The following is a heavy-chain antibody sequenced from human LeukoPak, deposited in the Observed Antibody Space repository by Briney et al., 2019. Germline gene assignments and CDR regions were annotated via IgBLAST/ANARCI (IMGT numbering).Heavy chain of an antibody. D-gene: IGHD1-26*01. CDR2: ISYDGGNK. J-gene: IGHJ4*02. Sequence: GGSLRLSCAASGFTFSSYAMNWVRQAPGKGLEWVAVISYDGGNKDYADSVKGRFTISRDNSKNTLYLQMNSLRAEDTAVYYCARVYRYLGDYFDYWGRGTLVTVSS. CDR3: ARVYRYLGDYFDY. V-gene: IGHV3-30*04. CDR1: GFTFSSYA.